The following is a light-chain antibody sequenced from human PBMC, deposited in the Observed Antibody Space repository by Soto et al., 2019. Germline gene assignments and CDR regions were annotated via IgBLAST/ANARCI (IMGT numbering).Light chain of an antibody. V-gene: IGKV1-5*01. Sequence: DIQMTQSPSTLSASVGDRVTITCRASQSISSWLAWYQQKPGKAPKLLIYDASSLESGVPSRFSGSGSGTEFTLTISSLQPDDFETYYCQQYNSYSPTTFGQGTKVEIK. CDR2: DAS. J-gene: IGKJ1*01. CDR3: QQYNSYSPTT. CDR1: QSISSW.